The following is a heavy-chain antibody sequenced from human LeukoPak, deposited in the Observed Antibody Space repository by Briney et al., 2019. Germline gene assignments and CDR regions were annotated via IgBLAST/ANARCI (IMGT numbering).Heavy chain of an antibody. CDR3: ARGGYYYDSSGEDAFDI. CDR2: INSDGSST. Sequence: PGGSLRLSCAASGFTFSSYWMHWVRQAPGKGLVWVSRINSDGSSTSYADSVKGRFTIARDNAKNTLYLQMNSLRAEDPAVYYCARGGYYYDSSGEDAFDIWGQGTMVTVSS. V-gene: IGHV3-74*01. D-gene: IGHD3-22*01. J-gene: IGHJ3*02. CDR1: GFTFSSYW.